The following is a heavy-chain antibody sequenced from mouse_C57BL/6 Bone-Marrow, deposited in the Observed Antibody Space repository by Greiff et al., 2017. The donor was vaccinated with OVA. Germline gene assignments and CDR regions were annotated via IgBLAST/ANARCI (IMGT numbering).Heavy chain of an antibody. Sequence: VQLKQSVAELVRPGASVKLSCTASGFNIKNTYMHWVKQRPEQGLEWIGRIDPANGNTKYDPNFQGKDTITADTSSNTAYLQIISRTSEDNAIYYCARFPDCYSAWFAYWGQGTLVTVSA. CDR1: GFNIKNTY. V-gene: IGHV14-3*01. D-gene: IGHD2-3*01. CDR3: ARFPDCYSAWFAY. CDR2: IDPANGNT. J-gene: IGHJ3*01.